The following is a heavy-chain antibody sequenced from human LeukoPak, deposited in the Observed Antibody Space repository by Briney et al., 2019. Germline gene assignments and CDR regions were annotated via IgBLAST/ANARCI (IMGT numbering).Heavy chain of an antibody. CDR3: ARNQRDAFGI. CDR2: IYYSGST. D-gene: IGHD1-14*01. Sequence: KSSETLSLTCTVSGGSISSYYWSWIRQPPGKGLEWIGYIYYSGSTNYNPSLKSRVTISVDTSKNQFSLKLSSVTAADTVVYYCARNQRDAFGIWGQGTMVTVSS. V-gene: IGHV4-59*01. J-gene: IGHJ3*02. CDR1: GGSISSYY.